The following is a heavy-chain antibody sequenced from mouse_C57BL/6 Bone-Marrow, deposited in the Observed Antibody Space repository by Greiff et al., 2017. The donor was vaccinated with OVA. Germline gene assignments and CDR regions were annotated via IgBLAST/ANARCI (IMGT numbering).Heavy chain of an antibody. CDR1: GYTFTSYG. D-gene: IGHD1-1*01. CDR2: IYPRSGNT. Sequence: QVQLKESGAELARPGASVKLSCKASGYTFTSYGISWVKQRTGQGLEWIGEIYPRSGNTYYNEKFKGKATLTADKSSSTAYMELRSLTSEDSAVYFCARHPTVVAGAMDYWGQGTSVTVSS. CDR3: ARHPTVVAGAMDY. J-gene: IGHJ4*01. V-gene: IGHV1-81*01.